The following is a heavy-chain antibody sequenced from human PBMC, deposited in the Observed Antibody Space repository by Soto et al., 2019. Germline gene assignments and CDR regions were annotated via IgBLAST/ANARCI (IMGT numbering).Heavy chain of an antibody. CDR1: GFTFSSYG. Sequence: PGGSLRLSCAASGFTFSSYGMHWVRQAPGKGLEWVAVISYDGSNKYYADSVKGRFTISRDNSKNTLYLQMNSLRAEDTAVYYCAKQSLGSGWYRVGMDVWGQGTTVTVSS. CDR2: ISYDGSNK. V-gene: IGHV3-30*18. J-gene: IGHJ6*02. D-gene: IGHD6-19*01. CDR3: AKQSLGSGWYRVGMDV.